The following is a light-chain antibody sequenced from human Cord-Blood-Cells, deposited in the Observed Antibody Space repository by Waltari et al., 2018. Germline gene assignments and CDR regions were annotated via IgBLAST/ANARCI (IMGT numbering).Light chain of an antibody. CDR2: RAS. CDR1: QSVLYSSNNKNY. V-gene: IGKV4-1*01. Sequence: DIVMTQSPDSLAVSLCERATINCKSSQSVLYSSNNKNYLAWYQQNPGQPTKLLIYRASTRESGVPDRFSGSGSGTDFTLTISSLQAEDVAVYYCQQYYSTPLTFGGGTKVEIK. CDR3: QQYYSTPLT. J-gene: IGKJ4*01.